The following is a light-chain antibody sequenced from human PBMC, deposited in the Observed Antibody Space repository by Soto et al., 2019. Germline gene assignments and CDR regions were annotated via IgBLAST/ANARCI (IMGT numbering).Light chain of an antibody. J-gene: IGLJ2*01. Sequence: QSVLTQPPSVSGAPGQRVTISCTGSSYNIGAGYDVHWYQQLPGTAPKLLIYGNSNRPSGVPDRFSGSKSCTSASLAITGVQAEDEADYYCQSYDSSLSGYVVFGGGTKLTVL. CDR2: GNS. V-gene: IGLV1-40*01. CDR1: SYNIGAGYD. CDR3: QSYDSSLSGYVV.